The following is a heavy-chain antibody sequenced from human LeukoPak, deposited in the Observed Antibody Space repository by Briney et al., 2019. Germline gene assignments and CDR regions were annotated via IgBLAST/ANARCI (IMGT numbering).Heavy chain of an antibody. CDR2: INPNSGGT. J-gene: IGHJ4*02. Sequence: ASVKVSCKASGYTFTGYYMHWVRQAPGQGLEWMGWINPNSGGTNYAQKFQGRVTMTRDTSISTAYMELSRLRSDDTAVYYCARDSDYTQRFLEWLPFDYWGQGTLVTVSS. D-gene: IGHD3-3*01. CDR3: ARDSDYTQRFLEWLPFDY. CDR1: GYTFTGYY. V-gene: IGHV1-2*02.